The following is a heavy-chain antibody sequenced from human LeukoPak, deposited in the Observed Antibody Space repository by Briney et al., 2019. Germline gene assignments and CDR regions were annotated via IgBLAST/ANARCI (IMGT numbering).Heavy chain of an antibody. Sequence: ASVKVSCKVSGYTFTDYYMHWVQQAPGKGLEWMGLVDPEDGEPIYAEKFQGRVTITADTSTDTAYMELSSLRSEDTAVYYCATLGMVAAAYYFDYWGQGTLVTVSS. CDR3: ATLGMVAAAYYFDY. V-gene: IGHV1-69-2*01. D-gene: IGHD2-15*01. J-gene: IGHJ4*02. CDR2: VDPEDGEP. CDR1: GYTFTDYY.